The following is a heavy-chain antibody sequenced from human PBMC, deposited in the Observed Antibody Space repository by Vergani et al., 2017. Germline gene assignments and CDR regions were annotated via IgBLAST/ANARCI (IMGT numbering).Heavy chain of an antibody. CDR2: ISWNSGSI. D-gene: IGHD1-1*01. V-gene: IGHV3-9*01. Sequence: EVQLVESGGGLVQPGRSLRLSCAASGFTFDDYAMHWVRQPPGKGLEWVSGISWNSGSIGYADSVKGRFTISRDNAKNSLYLQMNSLRAEDTAVYYCARWGNEKRLDSWGQGTLVTVSS. J-gene: IGHJ5*01. CDR3: ARWGNEKRLDS. CDR1: GFTFDDYA.